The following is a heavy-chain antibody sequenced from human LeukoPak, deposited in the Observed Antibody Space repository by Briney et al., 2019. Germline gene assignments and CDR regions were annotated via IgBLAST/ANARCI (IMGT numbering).Heavy chain of an antibody. CDR1: GFTFSSYW. J-gene: IGHJ4*02. CDR3: TILGYTYGRFDY. Sequence: GGSLRLSCAASGFTFSSYWMSWVRQAPGKGLEWVANIKQDGSEKYYVDSVKGRFTISRDNAKNSLYLQMNSLKTEDTAVYYCTILGYTYGRFDYWGQGTLVTVSS. CDR2: IKQDGSEK. V-gene: IGHV3-7*03. D-gene: IGHD5-18*01.